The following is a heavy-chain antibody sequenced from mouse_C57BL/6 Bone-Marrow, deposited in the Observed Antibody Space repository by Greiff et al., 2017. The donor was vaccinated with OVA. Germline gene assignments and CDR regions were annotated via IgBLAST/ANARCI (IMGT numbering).Heavy chain of an antibody. Sequence: EVKLMESVAELVRPGASVKLSCTASGFNIKNTYMHWVKQRPEQGLEWIGRIDPANDNTKYAPKFPGKATMTADTSSNTAYLQLSSLSSEDTAVYCCARGNVGSSFYAMDYWGQGTSVTVSS. CDR3: ARGNVGSSFYAMDY. V-gene: IGHV14-3*01. D-gene: IGHD1-1*01. CDR1: GFNIKNTY. J-gene: IGHJ4*01. CDR2: IDPANDNT.